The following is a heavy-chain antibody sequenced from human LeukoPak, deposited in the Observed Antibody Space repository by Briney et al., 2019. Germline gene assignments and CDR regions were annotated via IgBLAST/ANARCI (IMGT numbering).Heavy chain of an antibody. Sequence: GASVKVSCKASGCTFSSYAISWVRQAPGQGLEWMGGIIPIFGTAHYPQRFQGRVTITADESTSTAYMELSSLRSENTAVYYFARGNDYGDFWAFVIWGQGTMVTVSS. CDR1: GCTFSSYA. D-gene: IGHD4-17*01. J-gene: IGHJ3*02. CDR3: ARGNDYGDFWAFVI. CDR2: IIPIFGTA. V-gene: IGHV1-69*13.